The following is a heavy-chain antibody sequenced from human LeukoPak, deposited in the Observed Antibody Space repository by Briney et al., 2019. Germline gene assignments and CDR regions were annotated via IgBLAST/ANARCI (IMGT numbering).Heavy chain of an antibody. CDR1: GGSFSDYY. J-gene: IGHJ5*02. D-gene: IGHD2-2*01. CDR2: INHSGST. Sequence: PSETLSLTCAVYGGSFSDYYWSWIRQPPGKGLEWIGEINHSGSTNYNPSLKSRVTISVDTSKNQFSLKLSSVTAADTAVYYCARGGGRCSSTSCYRGNWFDPWGQGTLVTVSS. V-gene: IGHV4-34*01. CDR3: ARGGGRCSSTSCYRGNWFDP.